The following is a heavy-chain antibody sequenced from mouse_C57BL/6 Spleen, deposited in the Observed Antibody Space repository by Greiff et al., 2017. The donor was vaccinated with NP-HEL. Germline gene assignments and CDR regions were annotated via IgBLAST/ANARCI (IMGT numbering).Heavy chain of an antibody. J-gene: IGHJ3*01. CDR3: TRREVTTGAWFAY. V-gene: IGHV1-15*01. CDR2: IDPETGGT. D-gene: IGHD1-1*01. CDR1: GYTFTDYE. Sequence: QVQLQQSGAELVRPGASVTLSCKASGYTFTDYEMHWVKQTPVHGLEWIGAIDPETGGTAYNQKFKGKAILTADKSSSTAYMELRSLTSEDSAVYYCTRREVTTGAWFAYWGQGTLVTVSA.